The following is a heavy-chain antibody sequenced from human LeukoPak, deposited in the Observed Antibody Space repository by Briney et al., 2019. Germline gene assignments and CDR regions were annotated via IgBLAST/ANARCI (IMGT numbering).Heavy chain of an antibody. CDR1: GYTFTGYY. Sequence: ASVKVSCKASGYTFTGYYMHWVRQAPGQGLEWMGWINPNSGGTNYAQKFQGRVTMTRDTSISTAYMELSRLRSDDTAVYYCARGWSSSWTTDYYFGYWGQGTLVTVSS. J-gene: IGHJ4*02. D-gene: IGHD6-13*01. CDR3: ARGWSSSWTTDYYFGY. V-gene: IGHV1-2*02. CDR2: INPNSGGT.